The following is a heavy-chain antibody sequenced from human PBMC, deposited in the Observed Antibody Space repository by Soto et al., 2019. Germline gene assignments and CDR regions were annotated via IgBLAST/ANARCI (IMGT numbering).Heavy chain of an antibody. CDR2: INGRSGRT. Sequence: EVQLLESGGGLVQPGGSLRLSRAASAFTFNNFAMSWVRQAPGKGLEWVSGINGRSGRTDYTDSVKGRFTISRDTSKNTLFLHMNTLRAEDTAVYYCALASFDHLWETYRWDFWGQGTLVTVSS. V-gene: IGHV3-23*01. D-gene: IGHD3-16*02. J-gene: IGHJ4*02. CDR3: ALASFDHLWETYRWDF. CDR1: AFTFNNFA.